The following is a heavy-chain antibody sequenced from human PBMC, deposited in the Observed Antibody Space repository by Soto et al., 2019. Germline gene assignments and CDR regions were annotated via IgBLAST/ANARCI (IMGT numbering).Heavy chain of an antibody. V-gene: IGHV1-69*13. D-gene: IGHD1-1*01. CDR1: GGTFSSYA. CDR2: IIPIFGTA. Sequence: EASVKVSCKASGGTFSSYAISWVRQAPGQGLEWMGGIIPIFGTANYAQKFQGRVTITADESTSTAYMELSSLRSEDTAVYYCARMGHRTTYYFDYWGQGTLVTVSS. CDR3: ARMGHRTTYYFDY. J-gene: IGHJ4*02.